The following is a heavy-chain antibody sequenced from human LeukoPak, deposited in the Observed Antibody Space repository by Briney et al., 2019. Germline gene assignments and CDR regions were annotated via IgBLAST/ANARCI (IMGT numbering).Heavy chain of an antibody. V-gene: IGHV4-59*01. CDR3: ATESCSSTSCGFDY. CDR2: IYYSGST. D-gene: IGHD2-2*01. CDR1: GGSISSYY. Sequence: SETLSLTCIVSGGSISSYYWSWIRQPPGKGLEWIGYIYYSGSTNYNPSLKSRVTISLDTSKNQFSLKLNSVTAADTAVYYCATESCSSTSCGFDYWGQGTLVTVSS. J-gene: IGHJ4*02.